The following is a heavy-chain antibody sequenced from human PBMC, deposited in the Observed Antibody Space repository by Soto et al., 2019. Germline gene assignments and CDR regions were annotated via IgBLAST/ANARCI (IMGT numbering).Heavy chain of an antibody. CDR1: GYTFTSFD. J-gene: IGHJ4*02. D-gene: IGHD2-15*01. V-gene: IGHV1-8*01. CDR3: ARGRIVVGVSDY. Sequence: QVQLVQSGAEVKKPGASVKVSCKASGYTFTSFDINWVRQATGQGLEWMGWVNPNTGNTGYAQKFQGRATMTSNISISTAYMELSNLRSEDTAVYYCARGRIVVGVSDYWGQGTLGSVSS. CDR2: VNPNTGNT.